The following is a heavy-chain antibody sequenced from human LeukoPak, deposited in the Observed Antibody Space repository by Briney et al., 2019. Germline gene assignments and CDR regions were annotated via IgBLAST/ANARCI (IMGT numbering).Heavy chain of an antibody. CDR2: ISYDGSNK. Sequence: GGSLRLSRAASGFTFSSYAMHWVRQAPGKGLEWVAVISYDGSNKYYADSVKGRFTISRDNSKNTLYLQMNSLRAEDTAVYYCAREGLAMIVVFDYWGQGTLVTVSS. CDR3: AREGLAMIVVFDY. J-gene: IGHJ4*02. D-gene: IGHD3-22*01. CDR1: GFTFSSYA. V-gene: IGHV3-30*01.